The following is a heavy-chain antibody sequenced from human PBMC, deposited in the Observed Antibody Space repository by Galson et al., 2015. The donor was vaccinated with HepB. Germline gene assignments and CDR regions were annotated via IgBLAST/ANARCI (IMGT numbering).Heavy chain of an antibody. Sequence: SLRLSCAASGFTFGDYAMSWFRQAPGKGLEWVGFIRSKTYGVTTDYAASVKGRFTISTDDSKSIAYLQMYSLKTEDTGVYYCTRNLVRHQLVRGAFDIWGQGTMVTVSS. J-gene: IGHJ3*02. CDR3: TRNLVRHQLVRGAFDI. CDR2: IRSKTYGVTT. CDR1: GFTFGDYA. D-gene: IGHD6-13*01. V-gene: IGHV3-49*03.